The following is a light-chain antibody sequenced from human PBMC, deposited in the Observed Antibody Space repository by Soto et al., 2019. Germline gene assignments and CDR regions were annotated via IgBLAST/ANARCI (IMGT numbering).Light chain of an antibody. CDR3: GSWDSGLSAGYV. CDR2: GNN. Sequence: QSVLTQPPSVSAAPGQRVTLSCSGSSSNIANNYVSWYQQLPGPAPKLLIYGNNKRPSGIPDRFSGSKSGTSATLGITGLQTGDEADYYCGSWDSGLSAGYVVGTGTKLTVL. J-gene: IGLJ1*01. CDR1: SSNIANNY. V-gene: IGLV1-51*01.